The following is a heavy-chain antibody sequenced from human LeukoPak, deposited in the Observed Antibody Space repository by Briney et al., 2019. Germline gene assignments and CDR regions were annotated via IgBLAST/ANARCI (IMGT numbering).Heavy chain of an antibody. Sequence: PSQTLSLTCTGSGGSISSGSYYWSWIRQPAGKGLEWIGRIYTSGSTNYNPSLKSRVTISVDTSKNQFSLKLSSVTAADTAVYYCARGYYDILTGYHYYYGMDVWGQGTTVTVSS. CDR2: IYTSGST. CDR3: ARGYYDILTGYHYYYGMDV. J-gene: IGHJ6*02. CDR1: GGSISSGSYY. V-gene: IGHV4-61*02. D-gene: IGHD3-9*01.